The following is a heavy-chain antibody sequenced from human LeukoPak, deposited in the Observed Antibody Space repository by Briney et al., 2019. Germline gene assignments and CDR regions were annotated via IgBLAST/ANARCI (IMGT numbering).Heavy chain of an antibody. CDR3: AKYGDYGAFDI. CDR1: GYTFKSYY. J-gene: IGHJ3*02. Sequence: ASVTVTCKASGYTFKSYYNSWVRQAPGQGLEWMGWINVYTGNANYAQMLQGRVTMTTDTSTSTAYMELRSLRSDDTAVFYCAKYGDYGAFDIWVQGTMVTVSS. V-gene: IGHV1-18*01. D-gene: IGHD4-17*01. CDR2: INVYTGNA.